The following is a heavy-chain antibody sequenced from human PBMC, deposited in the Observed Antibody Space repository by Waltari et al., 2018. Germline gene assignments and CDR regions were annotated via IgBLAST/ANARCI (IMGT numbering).Heavy chain of an antibody. CDR3: ARAGRGVLAEYFQH. Sequence: QVQLQESGPGLVKPSQTLSLTCTVSGDSISSGRYYWTWLRQPAGKGLEWIGRIFTRGSTNYNPPPKSRVTKSLDTSANQLSLKLTAVTAADTAIYYCARAGRGVLAEYFQHWGQGTLVTVSS. J-gene: IGHJ1*01. CDR2: IFTRGST. D-gene: IGHD3-10*01. CDR1: GDSISSGRYY. V-gene: IGHV4-61*02.